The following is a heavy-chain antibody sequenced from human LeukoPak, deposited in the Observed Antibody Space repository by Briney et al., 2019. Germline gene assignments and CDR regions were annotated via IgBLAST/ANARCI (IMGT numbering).Heavy chain of an antibody. D-gene: IGHD5-18*01. CDR3: ASEYSYGHYALDY. V-gene: IGHV3-23*01. J-gene: IGHJ4*02. CDR2: ISGSGGST. CDR1: GFTFSSYA. Sequence: GGSLRLSCAASGFTFSSYAMSWVRQAPGKGLEWVSAISGSGGSTYYADSVKGRFTISRDNTKNSLYLQMNTLRAEDTAVYYCASEYSYGHYALDYWGQGTLVTVSS.